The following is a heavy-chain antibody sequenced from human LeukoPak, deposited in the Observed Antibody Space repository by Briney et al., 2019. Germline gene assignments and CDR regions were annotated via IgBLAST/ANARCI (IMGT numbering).Heavy chain of an antibody. CDR3: AKAPPGYSYGYYFDY. CDR2: ISGSGGST. Sequence: GGSLRLSCAASGFTFSSYAVSWVRQAPGKGLEWVSAISGSGGSTYYADSVKGRFTISRDNSKNTLYLQMNSLRAEDTAVYYCAKAPPGYSYGYYFDYWGQGTLVTVSS. CDR1: GFTFSSYA. V-gene: IGHV3-23*01. D-gene: IGHD5-18*01. J-gene: IGHJ4*02.